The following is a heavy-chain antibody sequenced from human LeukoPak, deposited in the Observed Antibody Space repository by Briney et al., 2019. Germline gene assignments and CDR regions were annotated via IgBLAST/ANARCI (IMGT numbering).Heavy chain of an antibody. CDR1: GGSISSGGYY. CDR2: IYQSGST. D-gene: IGHD6-13*01. V-gene: IGHV4-30-2*01. Sequence: SETLSLTRTVSGGSISSGGYYWSWIRQPPGKGLEWIGYIYQSGSTYYTPSLESRFTISVDRSKNQFSLRLSSVTAADTTVYYCAKRVAAAGIFDYWGQGTLVRVSS. CDR3: AKRVAAAGIFDY. J-gene: IGHJ4*02.